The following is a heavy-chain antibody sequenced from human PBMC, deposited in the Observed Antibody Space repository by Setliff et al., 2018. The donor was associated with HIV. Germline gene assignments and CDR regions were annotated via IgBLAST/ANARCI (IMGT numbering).Heavy chain of an antibody. V-gene: IGHV3-30*02. CDR2: IRYTGSNK. CDR3: ATDCAVVGGTGSLDS. CDR1: GFTFSSYG. J-gene: IGHJ4*02. Sequence: PGGSLRLSCAASGFTFSSYGIHWVRQAPGKGLEWVAFIRYTGSNKYYADSVKGRFTISRDNSKNTLYLQMNSLRAEDTALYYCATDCAVVGGTGSLDSWGQGTLVTVSS. D-gene: IGHD1-26*01.